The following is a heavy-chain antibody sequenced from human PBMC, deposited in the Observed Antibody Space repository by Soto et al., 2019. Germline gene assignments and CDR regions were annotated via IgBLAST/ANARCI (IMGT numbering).Heavy chain of an antibody. CDR2: IKSKTDGGTT. J-gene: IGHJ5*02. CDR3: TTDTIFGANWFDP. D-gene: IGHD3-3*01. Sequence: PGGSLRLSCAASGFTFSNAWMNWVRQAPGKGLEWVGRIKSKTDGGTTDYAAPVKGRFTISRDDSKNTLYLQMNSLKTEDTAVYYCTTDTIFGANWFDPWGQGTLVTVSS. CDR1: GFTFSNAW. V-gene: IGHV3-15*07.